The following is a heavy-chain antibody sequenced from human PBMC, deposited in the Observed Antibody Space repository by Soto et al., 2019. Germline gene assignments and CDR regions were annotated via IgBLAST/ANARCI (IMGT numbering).Heavy chain of an antibody. J-gene: IGHJ4*02. CDR1: GCSISSGGYY. V-gene: IGHV4-31*03. Sequence: SETLSLTCTVSGCSISSGGYYWSWIRQHPGKGLEWIGYIYYSGSTYYNPSLKSRVTISVDTSKNQFSLKLSSVTAADTAVYYCARGAFIVSPCTGFDYWGQGTPVTVS. D-gene: IGHD6-13*01. CDR3: ARGAFIVSPCTGFDY. CDR2: IYYSGST.